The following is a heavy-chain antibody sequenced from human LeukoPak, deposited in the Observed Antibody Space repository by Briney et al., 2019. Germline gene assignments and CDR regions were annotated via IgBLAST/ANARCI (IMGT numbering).Heavy chain of an antibody. CDR3: ARYDSAFDI. J-gene: IGHJ3*02. Sequence: ASVKVSCKASGYTFTSYGISWVRQAPGQGLEWMGWINPNSGGTNYAQKFQGRVTMTRDTSISAAYMELSRLRSDDTAVYYCARYDSAFDIWGQGTMVTVSS. D-gene: IGHD1-1*01. CDR1: GYTFTSYG. V-gene: IGHV1-2*02. CDR2: INPNSGGT.